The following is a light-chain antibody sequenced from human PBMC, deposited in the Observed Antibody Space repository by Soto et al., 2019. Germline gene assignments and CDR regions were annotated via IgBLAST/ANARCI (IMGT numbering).Light chain of an antibody. CDR3: QQYNNWPQT. V-gene: IGKV3-15*01. Sequence: EIVMTQSPATLSVSPGERATLSCRASQSVSSNLAWYQQKPGQVPRLLLYGASTRATGIPARFRGSGSGTEFTLTISSLQSEDFAVYYCQQYNNWPQTFGQGTKLEIK. J-gene: IGKJ2*01. CDR1: QSVSSN. CDR2: GAS.